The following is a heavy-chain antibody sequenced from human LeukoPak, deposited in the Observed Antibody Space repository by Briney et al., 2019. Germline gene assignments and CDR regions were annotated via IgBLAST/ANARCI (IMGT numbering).Heavy chain of an antibody. CDR2: ISGDGDTT. CDR1: GFTFSNYG. CDR3: AKERDSSSWYGDY. D-gene: IGHD6-13*01. J-gene: IGHJ4*02. V-gene: IGHV3-23*01. Sequence: GGSLRLSCATSGFTFSNYGMSWVRQAPGTGLEWVSLISGDGDTTYYADSVKGRFTISRDNSKNALYLQMNSLRAEDTAVYYCAKERDSSSWYGDYWGQGTLVTVSS.